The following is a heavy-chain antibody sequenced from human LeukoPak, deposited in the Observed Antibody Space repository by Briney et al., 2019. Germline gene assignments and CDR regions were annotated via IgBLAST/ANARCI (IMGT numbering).Heavy chain of an antibody. J-gene: IGHJ4*02. D-gene: IGHD6-19*01. CDR1: GYTFTSYA. CDR3: AKAVAGTHYFDY. V-gene: IGHV1-3*01. CDR2: INAGNGNT. Sequence: ASVKVSCKASGYTFTSYAMHWVRQAPGQRLEWMGWINAGNGNTKYSQKFQGRVTITRDTSASTAYMELSSLRSGDTAVYYCAKAVAGTHYFDYWGQGTLVTVSS.